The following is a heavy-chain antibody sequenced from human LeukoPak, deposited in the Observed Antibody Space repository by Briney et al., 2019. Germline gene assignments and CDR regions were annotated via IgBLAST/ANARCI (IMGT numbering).Heavy chain of an antibody. CDR2: IYYSGST. CDR3: ARTPSSWSRYFQH. D-gene: IGHD6-13*01. Sequence: SETLSLTCTVSGGSISSYYWSWIRQPPGKGLEWIGYIYYSGSTNYNPSLKSRVTISVDTSKNQFSLKLSSVTAADTAVYYCARTPSSWSRYFQHWGQGTLVTVSS. CDR1: GGSISSYY. V-gene: IGHV4-59*12. J-gene: IGHJ1*01.